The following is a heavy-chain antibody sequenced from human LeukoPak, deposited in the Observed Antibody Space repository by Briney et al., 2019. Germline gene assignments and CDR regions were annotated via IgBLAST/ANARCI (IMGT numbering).Heavy chain of an antibody. CDR2: IIPIFGTA. D-gene: IGHD2-8*01. CDR3: ARQYEDDAFDI. J-gene: IGHJ3*02. V-gene: IGHV1-69*13. Sequence: ASVKVSCKASGGTFSSYAISWVRQAPGQGLEWMGGIIPIFGTANYAQKFQGRVTITADESTSTAYMELSSLRFEDTAVYYCARQYEDDAFDIWGQGTMVTVSS. CDR1: GGTFSSYA.